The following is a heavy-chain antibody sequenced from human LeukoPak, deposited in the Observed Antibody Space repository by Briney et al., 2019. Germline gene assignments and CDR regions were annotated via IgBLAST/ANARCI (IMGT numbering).Heavy chain of an antibody. CDR3: ARGRYSSSSVFDY. V-gene: IGHV4-59*01. CDR1: GGSISSYY. D-gene: IGHD6-6*01. Sequence: PSETLSLTCIVSGGSISSYYWSWIRQPPGKGLEWIGNIYYSGSTNYNPSLKSRVTISVDTSKNQFSLKLSSVSAADTAVYYCARGRYSSSSVFDYWGQGTLVTVSS. CDR2: IYYSGST. J-gene: IGHJ4*02.